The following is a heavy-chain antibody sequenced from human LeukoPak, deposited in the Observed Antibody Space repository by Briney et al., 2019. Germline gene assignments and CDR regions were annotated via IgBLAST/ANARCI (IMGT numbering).Heavy chain of an antibody. V-gene: IGHV3-15*01. CDR3: TTEAYGSGSSDFDY. J-gene: IGHJ4*02. D-gene: IGHD3-10*01. Sequence: RGSLRLSCAASGFTFSNAWMSWVRQAPGKGLEWVGRIKSKTDGGTTDYAAPVKGRFTISRDDSKNTLYLQMNSLKTEDTAVYYCTTEAYGSGSSDFDYWGQGTLVTVSS. CDR2: IKSKTDGGTT. CDR1: GFTFSNAW.